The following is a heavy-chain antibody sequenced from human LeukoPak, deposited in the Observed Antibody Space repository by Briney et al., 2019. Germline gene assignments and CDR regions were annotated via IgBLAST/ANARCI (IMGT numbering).Heavy chain of an antibody. D-gene: IGHD4-23*01. CDR1: GGTFTTSA. V-gene: IGHV1-69*04. Sequence: SVKVSCTASGGTFTTSAISWVRQAPGQGLEWMGRIIPILGIANYAQKFQGRVTITADKSTSTAYMELSSLRSEDTAVYYCATDPEDGGNQWGQGTLVTVSS. J-gene: IGHJ4*02. CDR3: ATDPEDGGNQ. CDR2: IIPILGIA.